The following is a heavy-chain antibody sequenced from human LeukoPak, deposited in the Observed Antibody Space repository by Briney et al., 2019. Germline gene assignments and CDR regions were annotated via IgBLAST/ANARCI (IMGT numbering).Heavy chain of an antibody. Sequence: GGSLRLSCVASGFTFTNAWMSWVRQAPGKGLEWVGHIKSKADGGTTDYAAPVKGRFITSRDDSKHTLYLQVNSLKTDDTAVYYCAKYDTSVNFDYWGLGTLVTVSS. J-gene: IGHJ4*02. CDR1: GFTFTNAW. CDR2: IKSKADGGTT. V-gene: IGHV3-15*01. D-gene: IGHD3-22*01. CDR3: AKYDTSVNFDY.